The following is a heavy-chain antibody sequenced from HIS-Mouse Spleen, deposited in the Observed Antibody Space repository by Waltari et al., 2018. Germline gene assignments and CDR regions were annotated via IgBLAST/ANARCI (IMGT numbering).Heavy chain of an antibody. CDR1: GGSISSGGYS. Sequence: QVQLQESGPGLVKPSQTLSLTCTVSGGSISSGGYSLSWPRQHPGKGLEWIGYIYYSGSTYYNPSLKSRVTISVDTSKNQFSLKLSSVTAADTAVYYCARGEGRELKVDYWGQGTLVTVSS. J-gene: IGHJ4*02. D-gene: IGHD1-7*01. CDR3: ARGEGRELKVDY. V-gene: IGHV4-31*03. CDR2: IYYSGST.